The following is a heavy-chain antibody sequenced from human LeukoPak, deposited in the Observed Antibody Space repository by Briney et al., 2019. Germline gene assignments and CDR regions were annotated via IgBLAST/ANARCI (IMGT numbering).Heavy chain of an antibody. CDR3: ARSTFHGDYDFWSGYRMDGYFDY. Sequence: GESLKISCKGSGYSFTSYWIGWVRQMPGKGLEWMGIIYPGDSDTRYSPSFQGQVTISADKSISTAYLQWSSLKASDTAVYYCARSTFHGDYDFWSGYRMDGYFDYWGQGTLVTVSS. CDR2: IYPGDSDT. J-gene: IGHJ4*02. V-gene: IGHV5-51*01. D-gene: IGHD3-3*01. CDR1: GYSFTSYW.